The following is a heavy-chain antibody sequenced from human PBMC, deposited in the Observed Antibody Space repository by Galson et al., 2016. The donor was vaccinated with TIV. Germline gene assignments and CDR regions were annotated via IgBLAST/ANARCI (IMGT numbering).Heavy chain of an antibody. V-gene: IGHV1-3*01. D-gene: IGHD3-3*01. CDR1: GYTFPSYT. CDR2: INAGNGNT. J-gene: IGHJ6*02. Sequence: SVKVSCKASGYTFPSYTMHWVRQAPGQRLNWMGWINAGNGNTRYSQQFQGRVTITRDTSASTAYMDLSSLKSEDTAVYYCARGGVTTDFWSNYYPGGMDVWGQGTPVTVSS. CDR3: ARGGVTTDFWSNYYPGGMDV.